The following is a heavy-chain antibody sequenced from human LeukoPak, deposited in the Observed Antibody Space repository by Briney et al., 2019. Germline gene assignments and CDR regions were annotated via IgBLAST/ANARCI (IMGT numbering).Heavy chain of an antibody. J-gene: IGHJ4*02. V-gene: IGHV4-59*08. CDR1: GGSISGRY. CDR2: WRYDGSP. Sequence: SETLSLTCAVSGGSISGRYWSWIRQPPGKGLEWIANWRYDGSPNYTPSLESRATISLDTSKNQFALRLTSVTAADTAVYYCVVTQKWLAFDYWGQGILVTVSS. CDR3: VVTQKWLAFDY. D-gene: IGHD6-19*01.